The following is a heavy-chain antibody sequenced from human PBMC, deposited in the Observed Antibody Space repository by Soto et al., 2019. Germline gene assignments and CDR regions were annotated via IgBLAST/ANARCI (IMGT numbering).Heavy chain of an antibody. CDR2: ISYDGSNK. D-gene: IGHD2-15*01. CDR1: GFTFSSYG. J-gene: IGHJ6*02. CDR3: AKDLRVSRLVVVVVAATRYYYGMDV. V-gene: IGHV3-30*18. Sequence: QVQLVESGGGVVQPGRSLRLSCAASGFTFSSYGMHWVRQAPGKGLEWVAVISYDGSNKYYADSVKGRFTISRDNSKNTLYLQMNSLRAEDTAVYYCAKDLRVSRLVVVVVAATRYYYGMDVWGQGTTVTVSS.